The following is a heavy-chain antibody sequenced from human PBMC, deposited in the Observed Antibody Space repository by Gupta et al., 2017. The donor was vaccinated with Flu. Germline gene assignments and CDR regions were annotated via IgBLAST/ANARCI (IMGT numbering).Heavy chain of an antibody. V-gene: IGHV4-38-2*01. CDR2: VFHTGST. CDR3: ARANSFYYTGWYFIDH. J-gene: IGHJ4*02. Sequence: QVQLQESGPGMVKPSETLSLTCGVSGYSIANGYYWGWIRQPPGKGLEWIGNVFHTGSTITNPSLDSRLAMSVDTSRNQFSLNLRSVTAADTAVYYCARANSFYYTGWYFIDHWGQGTLVTVSS. CDR1: GYSIANGYY. D-gene: IGHD6-19*01.